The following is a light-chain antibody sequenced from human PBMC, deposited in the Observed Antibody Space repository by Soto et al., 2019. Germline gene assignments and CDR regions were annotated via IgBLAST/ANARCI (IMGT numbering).Light chain of an antibody. CDR3: SSYISSSTLVV. CDR1: SSDVGGYNY. Sequence: QSVLTQPASVSGSPGQSITISCTGTSSDVGGYNYVSWYQQHPDKAPELMIYEVSNRPSGVSNRFSGSKSGNTASLTISGLQAEDEADYYCSSYISSSTLVVFGGGTKLTVL. CDR2: EVS. J-gene: IGLJ2*01. V-gene: IGLV2-14*01.